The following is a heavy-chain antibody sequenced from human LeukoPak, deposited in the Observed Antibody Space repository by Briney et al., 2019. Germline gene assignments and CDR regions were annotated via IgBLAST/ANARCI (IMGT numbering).Heavy chain of an antibody. CDR1: GGSISSSSYY. J-gene: IGHJ5*02. D-gene: IGHD6-6*01. CDR3: ARDWEGSSFSWFDP. V-gene: IGHV4-39*07. CDR2: IYYSGST. Sequence: SETLSLTCTVSGGSISSSSYYWGWIRQPPGKGLEWIGSIYYSGSTYYNPSLKSRVTISVDTSKNQFSLKLSSVTAADTAVYYCARDWEGSSFSWFDPWGQGTLVTVSS.